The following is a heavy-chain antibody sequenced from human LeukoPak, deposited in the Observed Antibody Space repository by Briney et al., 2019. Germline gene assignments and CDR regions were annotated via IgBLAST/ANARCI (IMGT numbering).Heavy chain of an antibody. CDR2: IYYIGST. V-gene: IGHV4-59*08. J-gene: IGHJ6*02. D-gene: IGHD3-3*01. CDR3: VRLGRSPYYYYYYGMDV. CDR1: GGSISSYY. Sequence: SETLSLTCTVSGGSISSYYWGWIRQPPGKGMGWIGFIYYIGSTNSNPSLKGRVPISVDTSNNQFSLKLSYVTAADTAVYYCVRLGRSPYYYYYYGMDVWGQGTTVTVSS.